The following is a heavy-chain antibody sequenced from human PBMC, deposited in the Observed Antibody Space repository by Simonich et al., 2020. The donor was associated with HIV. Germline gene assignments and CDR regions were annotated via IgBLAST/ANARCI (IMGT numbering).Heavy chain of an antibody. V-gene: IGHV4-59*08. CDR3: ARTIYSGYDFPFDY. D-gene: IGHD5-12*01. CDR2: IYYSGST. J-gene: IGHJ4*02. Sequence: RGLEWIGYIYYSGSTNYNPSLKSRVTISVDTSKNQFSLQLSSVTASDTAVYYCARTIYSGYDFPFDYWGQGTLVTVSS.